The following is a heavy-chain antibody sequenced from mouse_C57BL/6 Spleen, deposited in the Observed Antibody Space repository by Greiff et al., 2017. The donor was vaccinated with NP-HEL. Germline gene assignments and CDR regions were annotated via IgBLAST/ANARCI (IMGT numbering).Heavy chain of an antibody. CDR1: GYTFTSYW. D-gene: IGHD1-1*01. Sequence: QVQLQQPGAELVKPGASVKLSCKASGYTFTSYWMHWVKQRPGQGLEWIGMIHPNSGSTNYNEKFKSKATLTVDKSSSTAYMQLSSLTSEDSAVYDCARNYYGSSYFYAMDYWGQGTSVTVSS. CDR3: ARNYYGSSYFYAMDY. J-gene: IGHJ4*01. CDR2: IHPNSGST. V-gene: IGHV1-64*01.